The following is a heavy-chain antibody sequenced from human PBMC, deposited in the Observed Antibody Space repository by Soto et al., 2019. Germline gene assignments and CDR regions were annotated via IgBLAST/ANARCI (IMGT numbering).Heavy chain of an antibody. Sequence: AAGKSSCTASGCTFPEYYMHWVRQAPGQGLEWMGWINPRSGDTKYAQKFQGRVTMARDTSISTAYMELNRLSSDDTAVYYCARDLAALYDSSGYYLDCWGQGPLVPVS. J-gene: IGHJ4*02. CDR3: ARDLAALYDSSGYYLDC. CDR2: INPRSGDT. CDR1: GCTFPEYY. D-gene: IGHD3-22*01. V-gene: IGHV1-2*02.